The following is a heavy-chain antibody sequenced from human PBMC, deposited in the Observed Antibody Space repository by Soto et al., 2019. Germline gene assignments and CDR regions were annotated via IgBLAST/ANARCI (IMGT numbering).Heavy chain of an antibody. J-gene: IGHJ4*02. CDR2: MNQDGSER. V-gene: IGHV3-7*01. Sequence: EVQLVESGGGLVQPGGSLRLSCPASGFTFINYWMSCVRQAPGEGLEWVANMNQDGSERYYVDSVEARFTISRYKAKNSLYRQISSLRAEDTAIDYCTRDRRGTMLFWGQGTLVTVSS. CDR1: GFTFINYW. D-gene: IGHD3-10*02. CDR3: TRDRRGTMLF.